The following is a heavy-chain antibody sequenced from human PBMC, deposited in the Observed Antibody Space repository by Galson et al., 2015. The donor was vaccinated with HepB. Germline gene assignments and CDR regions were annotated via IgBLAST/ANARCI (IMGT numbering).Heavy chain of an antibody. CDR2: ITPSGDNT. D-gene: IGHD6-19*01. CDR3: AKVFPEKTDGWYRQALYYFDS. Sequence: SLRLSCAASGFTVSNNDVSWVRQAPGKGLEWVSAITPSGDNTYSADSMKGRFAISRDNSQNTVFLQMRSLRADDTAIYFCAKVFPEKTDGWYRQALYYFDSWGQGTRVTVSS. CDR1: GFTVSNND. J-gene: IGHJ4*02. V-gene: IGHV3-23*01.